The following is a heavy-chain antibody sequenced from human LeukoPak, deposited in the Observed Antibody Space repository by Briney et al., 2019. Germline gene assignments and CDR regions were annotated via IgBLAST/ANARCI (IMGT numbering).Heavy chain of an antibody. Sequence: SKTLSLTCTVSGYSISSGYYWGWIRQPPGKGLEWIGNIYPTGSTYYNPSLKSRVTISVYTSKNQFSLKVSSVSAADTAVYYCARGRYSRTYSFDYWGQGTLVTVSS. CDR3: ARGRYSRTYSFDY. CDR1: GYSISSGYY. CDR2: IYPTGST. D-gene: IGHD6-13*01. J-gene: IGHJ4*02. V-gene: IGHV4-38-2*02.